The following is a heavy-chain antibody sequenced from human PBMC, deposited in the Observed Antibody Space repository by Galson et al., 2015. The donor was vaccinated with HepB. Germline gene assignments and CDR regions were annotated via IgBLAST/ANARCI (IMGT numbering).Heavy chain of an antibody. CDR2: IRYDGSNK. Sequence: SLRLSCAASGFTVSSNYMSWVRQAPGKGLEWVAFIRYDGSNKYYADSVKGRFTISRDNSKNTLYLQMNSLRAEDTAVYYCAKRSPKYSSGYDAFDIWGQGTMVTVSS. CDR3: AKRSPKYSSGYDAFDI. CDR1: GFTVSSNY. V-gene: IGHV3-30*02. J-gene: IGHJ3*02. D-gene: IGHD6-19*01.